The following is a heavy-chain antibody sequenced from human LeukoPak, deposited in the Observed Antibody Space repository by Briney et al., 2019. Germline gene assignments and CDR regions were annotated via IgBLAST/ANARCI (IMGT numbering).Heavy chain of an antibody. CDR3: ARGVGFGFDY. D-gene: IGHD3-10*01. CDR1: GGSFSGYY. CDR2: INHSGST. J-gene: IGHJ4*02. Sequence: SETLSLTCAVYGGSFSGYYWSWIRQPPGKGLEWIGEINHSGSTNYNPSLKSRVTISVDTSKNQFSLKLSSVTAADTAAYYCARGVGFGFDYWGQGTLVTVSS. V-gene: IGHV4-34*01.